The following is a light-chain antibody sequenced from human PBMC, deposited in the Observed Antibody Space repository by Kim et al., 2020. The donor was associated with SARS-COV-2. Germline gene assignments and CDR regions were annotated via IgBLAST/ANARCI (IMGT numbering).Light chain of an antibody. Sequence: DIVLTQSPLSLPVTPGEPASISCRSSRSLLPSDGYNYLDWYVQKPGQPPQLLIYLASNRASGVTDRFRGSGSGTNFTLKITRVESEDVGFYFCMQALQTWTFGQGTKVDIK. J-gene: IGKJ1*01. V-gene: IGKV2-28*01. CDR2: LAS. CDR1: RSLLPSDGYNY. CDR3: MQALQTWT.